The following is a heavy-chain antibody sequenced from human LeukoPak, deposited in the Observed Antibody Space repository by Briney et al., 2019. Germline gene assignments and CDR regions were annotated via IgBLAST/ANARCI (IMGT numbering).Heavy chain of an antibody. CDR2: IYYSGST. CDR3: AREIVLMVYAKGPGGPADYNWFDP. CDR1: GGSISSSSYY. Sequence: PSETLSLTCTVSGGSISSSSYYWSWIRQPPGKGLEWIGYIYYSGSTNYNPSLKSRVTISVDTSKNQFSLKLSSVTAADTAVYYCAREIVLMVYAKGPGGPADYNWFDPWGQGTLVTVSS. V-gene: IGHV4-61*01. J-gene: IGHJ5*02. D-gene: IGHD2-8*01.